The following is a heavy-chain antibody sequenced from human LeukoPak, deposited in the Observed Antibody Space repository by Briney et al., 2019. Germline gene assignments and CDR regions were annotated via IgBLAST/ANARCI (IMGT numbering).Heavy chain of an antibody. D-gene: IGHD3-10*01. J-gene: IGHJ4*02. Sequence: GGSLRLSCAASGFTASSNYMSWVRQAPGKGLEWVSVIYSGGSTYYADSVKGRFTISRDNSKNTLYLQMNSLRAEDTAVYYCARARMGDYCSGSYFLDYWGQGTLVTVSS. CDR2: IYSGGST. CDR1: GFTASSNY. CDR3: ARARMGDYCSGSYFLDY. V-gene: IGHV3-53*01.